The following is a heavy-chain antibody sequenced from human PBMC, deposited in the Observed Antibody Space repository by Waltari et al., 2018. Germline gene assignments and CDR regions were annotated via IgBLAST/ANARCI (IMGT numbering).Heavy chain of an antibody. J-gene: IGHJ4*02. D-gene: IGHD2-2*03. V-gene: IGHV4-38-2*01. CDR2: IYHDGTT. Sequence: GQGLLQPSETLSLTCGVSGYFLNIGFYWGWIRQSPGKGLEWIATIYHDGTTFYNPSLKSRVTISMDTSKNQFSLSLKSVTATDTAVYYCTRQVLGYCTSAACRRLESWGQGTPVTVSS. CDR1: GYFLNIGFY. CDR3: TRQVLGYCTSAACRRLES.